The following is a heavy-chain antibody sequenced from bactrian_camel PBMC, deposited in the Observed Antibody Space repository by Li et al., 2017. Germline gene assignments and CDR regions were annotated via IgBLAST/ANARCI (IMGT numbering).Heavy chain of an antibody. J-gene: IGHJ6*01. CDR3: ATSTGAVVAHS. V-gene: IGHV3-2*01. D-gene: IGHD6*01. Sequence: HVQLVESGGGSVQAGGSLRLSCAFDAYTPANVRMSWVRQAPGKGLEWVSSIYTDGSGPYYAEFVKGRLTMSSDNAKNTVYLQMSSLKSEDTALYYCATSTGAVVAHSWGQGTQVTV. CDR2: IYTDGSGP. CDR1: AYTPANVR.